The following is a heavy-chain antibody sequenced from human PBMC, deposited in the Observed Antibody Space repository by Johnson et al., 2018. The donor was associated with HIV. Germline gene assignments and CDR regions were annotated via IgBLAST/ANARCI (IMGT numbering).Heavy chain of an antibody. J-gene: IGHJ3*02. V-gene: IGHV3-7*01. D-gene: IGHD6-13*01. CDR2: IKQDGSEK. CDR3: AKYRQQLVRSAFDI. CDR1: GFTFSSYW. Sequence: VQLVESGGGVVQPGRSLRLSCAASGFTFSSYWMSWVRQAPGKGLEWVANIKQDGSEKYYVDSVKGRFTISRDNAKNTLYLQMNSLRAEDTAVYYCAKYRQQLVRSAFDIWGQGTMVTVSS.